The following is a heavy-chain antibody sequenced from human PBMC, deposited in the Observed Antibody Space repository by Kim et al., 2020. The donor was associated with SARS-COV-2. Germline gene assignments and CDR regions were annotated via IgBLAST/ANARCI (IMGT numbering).Heavy chain of an antibody. V-gene: IGHV3-53*01. Sequence: GGSLRLSCVASGFTVSSNYMSWVRQAPGKGLEWVSVVYSGGSTYYADSVKARFTISRDNSKNTLYLQLSSLRAEDTAVYYCARDHLHLVSYYYYGMDVW. J-gene: IGHJ6*01. D-gene: IGHD6-13*01. CDR1: GFTVSSNY. CDR2: VYSGGST. CDR3: ARDHLHLVSYYYYGMDV.